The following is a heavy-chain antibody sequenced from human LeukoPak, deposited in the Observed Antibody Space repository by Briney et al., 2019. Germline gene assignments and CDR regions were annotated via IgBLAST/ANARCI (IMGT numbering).Heavy chain of an antibody. D-gene: IGHD3-22*01. Sequence: GGSLRLSCAASGFTFSSYAMHWVRQAPGKGLEWVAVISYDGSNKYYADSVKGRFTISRDNSKNTLYLQMNSLRAEDTAVYYCARSYYYDSSATDYWGQGTLVTVSS. CDR2: ISYDGSNK. J-gene: IGHJ4*02. CDR1: GFTFSSYA. V-gene: IGHV3-30*04. CDR3: ARSYYYDSSATDY.